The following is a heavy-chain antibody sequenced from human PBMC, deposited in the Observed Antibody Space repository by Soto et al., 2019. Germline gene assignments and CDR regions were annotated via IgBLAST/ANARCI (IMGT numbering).Heavy chain of an antibody. V-gene: IGHV1-58*01. CDR3: ARRVGELLPLAFDY. D-gene: IGHD1-26*01. J-gene: IGHJ4*02. CDR2: IVVGSGNT. Sequence: GASVKVSCKASGFTFRNSAVQWVRQARGQRLEWIGWIVVGSGNTIYAQNFHERLTVTRDMSTSTTYMELSSLRSDDTAVYYCARRVGELLPLAFDYWGQGTLVTVSS. CDR1: GFTFRNSA.